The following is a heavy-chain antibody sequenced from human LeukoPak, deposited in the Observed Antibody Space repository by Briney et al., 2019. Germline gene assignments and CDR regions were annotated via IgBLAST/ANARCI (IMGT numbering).Heavy chain of an antibody. Sequence: SETLSLTCTVSGGSISSNNYYWGWIRQPPGKGLEWIGSIYYSGSTYYNPSLKSRVTISVDTSKNQFSLKLSSVTAADTAVYYCARTNSYGLFDYWGQGTLVTVSS. D-gene: IGHD5-18*01. V-gene: IGHV4-39*07. CDR3: ARTNSYGLFDY. CDR1: GGSISSNNYY. J-gene: IGHJ4*02. CDR2: IYYSGST.